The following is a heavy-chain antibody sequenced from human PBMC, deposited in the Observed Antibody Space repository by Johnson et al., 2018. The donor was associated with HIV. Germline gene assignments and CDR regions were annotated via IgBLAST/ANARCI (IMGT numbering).Heavy chain of an antibody. V-gene: IGHV3-33*01. CDR1: GFTLSNYG. Sequence: QVQLVESGGGVVQSGRSLRLSCAASGFTLSNYGMHWVRQAPGKGLEWVALIWYDGSNRYYAASVKGRFTISRDNSKNMLYLEVNSLRAEDTAVYYCASEVEYSTLGGVWGQGTVVTVSS. CDR3: ASEVEYSTLGGV. J-gene: IGHJ3*01. D-gene: IGHD6-6*01. CDR2: IWYDGSNR.